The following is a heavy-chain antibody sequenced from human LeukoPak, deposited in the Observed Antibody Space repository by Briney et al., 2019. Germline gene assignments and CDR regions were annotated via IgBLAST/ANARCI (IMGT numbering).Heavy chain of an antibody. CDR3: ARDPYNSNWFDP. CDR2: MYISGST. CDR1: GDSISSYY. D-gene: IGHD1-1*01. Sequence: PSETLSLTCTVSGDSISSYYWSWIRQPAGKGLEWIGRMYISGSTNYNPSLKSRDTMSVDTSKNQFSLKLSSVTAADTAIYYCARDPYNSNWFDPWGQGTLVTVSS. J-gene: IGHJ5*02. V-gene: IGHV4-4*07.